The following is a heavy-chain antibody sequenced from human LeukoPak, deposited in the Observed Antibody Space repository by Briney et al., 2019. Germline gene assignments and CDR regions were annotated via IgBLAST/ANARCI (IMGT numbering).Heavy chain of an antibody. CDR3: TSYPSSGYYYGGDY. CDR2: IRSKAYGGTT. CDR1: GFTFGDYA. D-gene: IGHD3-22*01. V-gene: IGHV3-49*04. J-gene: IGHJ4*02. Sequence: GGSLRLSCTASGFTFGDYAMSWVRQAPGKGLEWVGFIRSKAYGGTTEYAASVKGRFTISRDDSKSIAYLQMNSLKTEDTAVYYCTSYPSSGYYYGGDYWGQGTLVTVSS.